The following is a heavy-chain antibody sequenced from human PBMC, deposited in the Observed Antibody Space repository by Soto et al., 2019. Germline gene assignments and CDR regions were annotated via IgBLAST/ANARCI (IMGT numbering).Heavy chain of an antibody. V-gene: IGHV3-33*01. CDR2: IWYDGSNE. J-gene: IGHJ6*02. Sequence: QVQLVESGGGVVQPGRSLRLSCAASGFIFSNFGMHWVRQAPGKGLEWVAVIWYDGSNEYYADSVKGRFTIYKDNSKNTLYLQMNSLRAEDTAVYYCARDDIPGRAVATYGMDVWGQGTTVTVSS. CDR3: ARDDIPGRAVATYGMDV. D-gene: IGHD6-19*01. CDR1: GFIFSNFG.